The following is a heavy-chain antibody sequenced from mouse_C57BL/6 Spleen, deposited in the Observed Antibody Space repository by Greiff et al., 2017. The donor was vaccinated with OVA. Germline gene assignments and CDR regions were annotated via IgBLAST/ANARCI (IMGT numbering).Heavy chain of an antibody. CDR3: SRSGYDRSWFAY. Sequence: VQLQQSGPELVRPGASVKISCKAPGYTFTSHWMQWVRQRPGQGLEWIGEIYPGSGSTYYNEKFKGKATLTVDTSSSTAYMLHSSLTSEDSAVYFCSRSGYDRSWFAYWGQGTLVTVSA. J-gene: IGHJ3*01. V-gene: IGHV1-56*01. CDR2: IYPGSGST. D-gene: IGHD3-1*01. CDR1: GYTFTSHW.